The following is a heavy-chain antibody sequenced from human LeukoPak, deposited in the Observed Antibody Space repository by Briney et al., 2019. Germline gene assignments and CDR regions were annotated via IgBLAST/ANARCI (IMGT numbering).Heavy chain of an antibody. CDR1: GFTFSNYG. CDR2: ISNVGSNK. J-gene: IGHJ3*02. Sequence: GGSLRLSCAASGFTFSNYGMHWVRQAPGKGLEWVAFISNVGSNKYYVDSVKGHFAISRDNSKNTLFLQMNSLRVEDTAVYYCARWDAYCSGGTCYFGGFAFDIWGQGTMVTVSS. V-gene: IGHV3-30*03. D-gene: IGHD2-15*01. CDR3: ARWDAYCSGGTCYFGGFAFDI.